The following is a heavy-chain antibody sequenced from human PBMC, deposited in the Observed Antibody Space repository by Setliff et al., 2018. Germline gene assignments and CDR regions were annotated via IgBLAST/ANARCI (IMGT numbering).Heavy chain of an antibody. CDR3: ARSFSRRKKFLLDY. CDR2: IIHTGST. J-gene: IGHJ4*02. V-gene: IGHV4-34*12. CDR1: GGSFSGYY. Sequence: TSETLSLTCAVYGGSFSGYYWSWIRQPPGKRLEWIGEIIHTGSTNYNPSLKSRVTTSMDTSKNQFSLRVSSVTAADTAVYYCARSFSRRKKFLLDYWGQGALVTVSS.